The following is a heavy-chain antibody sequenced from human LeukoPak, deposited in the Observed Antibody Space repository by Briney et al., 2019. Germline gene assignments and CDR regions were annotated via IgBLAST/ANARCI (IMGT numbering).Heavy chain of an antibody. CDR1: GGSISNYY. D-gene: IGHD3-22*01. CDR2: IYYSGST. V-gene: IGHV4-59*01. Sequence: ASETLSLTCTVSGGSISNYYWNWIRQPPGKGLEWIGYIYYSGSTNYNPSLKSRVTISVDTPKKRFSLKLSSVTAADTAVYYCARVGHYDSSGYGAFDIWGQGTMVTVSS. J-gene: IGHJ3*02. CDR3: ARVGHYDSSGYGAFDI.